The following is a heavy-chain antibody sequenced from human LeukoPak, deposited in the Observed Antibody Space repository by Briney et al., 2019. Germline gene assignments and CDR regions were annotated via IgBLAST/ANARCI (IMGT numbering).Heavy chain of an antibody. V-gene: IGHV3-23*01. CDR2: ISGSGGST. D-gene: IGHD1-1*01. CDR3: AKDQLGTPYGMDV. CDR1: GFTFSSYA. J-gene: IGHJ6*04. Sequence: GGSLRLSCAASGFTFSSYAMSWVRQAPGKGLEWVSAISGSGGSTYYADSAKGRFTISRDNSKNTLYLQMNSLRAEDTAVYYCAKDQLGTPYGMDVWGKGTTVTVSS.